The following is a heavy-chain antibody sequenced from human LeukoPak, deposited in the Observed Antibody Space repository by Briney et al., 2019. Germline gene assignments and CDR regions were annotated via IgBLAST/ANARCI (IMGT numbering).Heavy chain of an antibody. Sequence: SGGSLRLSCATSAFTFTSYAMSWVRQAPGKGLEWVSGISASGATTYYADSVKGRFTISRDNSKNTLYLQMNSLRAEDTAVYYCARSGTGYGDYDGFDYWGQGTLVTVSS. J-gene: IGHJ4*02. D-gene: IGHD4-17*01. CDR2: ISASGATT. V-gene: IGHV3-23*01. CDR1: AFTFTSYA. CDR3: ARSGTGYGDYDGFDY.